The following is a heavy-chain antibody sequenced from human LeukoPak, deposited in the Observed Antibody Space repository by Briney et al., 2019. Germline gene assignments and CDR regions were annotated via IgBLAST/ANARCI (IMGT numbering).Heavy chain of an antibody. Sequence: SETLSLTCTVSGGSIGSYYWSWIRQPPGKGLEWIGYIYYSGSTNYNPSLKSRVTISVDTSKNQFSLKLSSVTAADTAVYYCARRELLDYWGQGTLVTVSS. V-gene: IGHV4-59*08. J-gene: IGHJ4*02. CDR2: IYYSGST. CDR1: GGSIGSYY. D-gene: IGHD1-26*01. CDR3: ARRELLDY.